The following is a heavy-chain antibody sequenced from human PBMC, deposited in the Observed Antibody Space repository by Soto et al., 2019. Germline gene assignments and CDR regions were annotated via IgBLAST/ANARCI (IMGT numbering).Heavy chain of an antibody. V-gene: IGHV1-3*01. J-gene: IGHJ4*02. D-gene: IGHD3-9*01. CDR2: INAGNGNT. Sequence: VASVKVSCKASGYSFTSYAIHWMRQAPGQRLEWMGWINAGNGNTKYSQKFQGRVTITRDTSASTAYMELSSLKLNSVTAADTAVYYCARVRREYDTSGPVDYWGQGTLVTVSS. CDR1: GYSFTSYA. CDR3: ARVRREYDTSGPVDY.